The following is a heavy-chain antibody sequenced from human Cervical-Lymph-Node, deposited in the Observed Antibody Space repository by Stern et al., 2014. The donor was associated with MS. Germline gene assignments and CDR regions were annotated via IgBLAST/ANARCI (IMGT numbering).Heavy chain of an antibody. J-gene: IGHJ6*02. CDR3: TRDGSYRTVYYYYGMDV. CDR1: GFTFSDHY. Sequence: MQLVQSGGGLVQPGGSLRLSCAASGFTFSDHYLDWVRQAPGKGLEWVGRSTKKGNLYTTEYAASVKGRFTISRDDSENSLYLLMNSLKTEDTAVYYCTRDGSYRTVYYYYGMDVWGQGTTVTVSS. V-gene: IGHV3-72*01. CDR2: STKKGNLYTT. D-gene: IGHD2-8*02.